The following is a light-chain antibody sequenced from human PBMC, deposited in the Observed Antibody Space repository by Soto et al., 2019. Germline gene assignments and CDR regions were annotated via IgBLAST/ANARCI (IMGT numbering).Light chain of an antibody. CDR2: DVS. CDR3: FSYSTSRARI. Sequence: QSALTQPASVSGSPGQSITISCTGTRSDVGGYNYVSWYKQRPGKAPKLVIYDVSHRPSGVSNRFFGSKSGNTASLIISGLPAEDEGDYYCFSYSTSRARIFGGGTKLTVL. V-gene: IGLV2-14*01. J-gene: IGLJ2*01. CDR1: RSDVGGYNY.